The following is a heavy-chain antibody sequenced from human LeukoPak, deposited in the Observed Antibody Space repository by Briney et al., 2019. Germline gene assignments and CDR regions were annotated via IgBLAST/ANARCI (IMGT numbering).Heavy chain of an antibody. V-gene: IGHV3-48*01. Sequence: GGSLRLSCAASGFTFSGYSMNWVRQAPGKGLEWVSYISSSSSTIYYADSVKGRFTISRDNAKNSLYLQMNSLRAEDTAVYYCARGDGYDPVDYWGRGTLVTVSS. D-gene: IGHD5-12*01. CDR2: ISSSSSTI. CDR3: ARGDGYDPVDY. CDR1: GFTFSGYS. J-gene: IGHJ4*02.